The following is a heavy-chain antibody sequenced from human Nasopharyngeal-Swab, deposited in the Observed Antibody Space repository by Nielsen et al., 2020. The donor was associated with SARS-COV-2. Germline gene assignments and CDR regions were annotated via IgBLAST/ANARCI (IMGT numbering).Heavy chain of an antibody. CDR2: INHSGST. CDR3: ARGKPDAFVSGIAAAGQFDY. J-gene: IGHJ4*02. Sequence: VRQMPGKGLEWIGEINHSGSTNYNPSLKSRVTISVDTSKNQFSLKLSSVTAADTAVYYCARGKPDAFVSGIAAAGQFDYWGQGTLVTVSS. D-gene: IGHD6-13*01. V-gene: IGHV4-34*01.